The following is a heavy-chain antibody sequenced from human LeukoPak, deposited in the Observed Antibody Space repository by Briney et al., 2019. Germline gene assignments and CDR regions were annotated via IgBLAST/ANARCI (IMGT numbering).Heavy chain of an antibody. CDR3: ARDQGPGTLDY. V-gene: IGHV3-30*19. CDR1: GFTFSSYG. J-gene: IGHJ4*02. Sequence: GGSLRLSCAASGFTFSSYGMHWVRQAPGKGLEWVAVISYDGSNKYYADSVKGRFTISRDNSKNTLYLQMNSLRAEDTAVYYCARDQGPGTLDYWGQGTLVTVSS. CDR2: ISYDGSNK. D-gene: IGHD6-13*01.